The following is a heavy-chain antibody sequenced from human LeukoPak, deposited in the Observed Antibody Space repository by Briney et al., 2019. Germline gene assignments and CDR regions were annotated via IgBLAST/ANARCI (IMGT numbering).Heavy chain of an antibody. CDR3: AKSPSRWYRENWFDP. Sequence: GRSLRLSCAASGFTFDDYAMHWVRQAPGKGLEWVSGISWNSSSIGYADSVKGRFTISRDNAKNSLYLQMNSLRAEDTALYYCAKSPSRWYRENWFDPWGQGTLVTVSS. D-gene: IGHD1-26*01. J-gene: IGHJ5*02. V-gene: IGHV3-9*01. CDR1: GFTFDDYA. CDR2: ISWNSSSI.